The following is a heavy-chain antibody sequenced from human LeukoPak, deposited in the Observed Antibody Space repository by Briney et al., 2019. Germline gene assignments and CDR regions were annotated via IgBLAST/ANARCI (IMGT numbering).Heavy chain of an antibody. D-gene: IGHD2-15*01. V-gene: IGHV1-8*01. CDR2: MNPNSGNA. CDR3: AISRVVGAARFAFDI. CDR1: GCTFTIYD. J-gene: IGHJ3*02. Sequence: ASVKVSCKASGCTFTIYDINWVRQVPGQGLEWMGWMNPNSGNAGYAQMFQGRVTMTRDTSINTAYVELSSLRSEDTAVYYCAISRVVGAARFAFDIWGQGTMITVSS.